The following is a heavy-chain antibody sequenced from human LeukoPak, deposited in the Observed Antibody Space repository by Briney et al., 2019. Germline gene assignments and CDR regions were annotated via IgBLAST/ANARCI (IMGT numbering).Heavy chain of an antibody. V-gene: IGHV3-9*01. J-gene: IGHJ4*02. D-gene: IGHD5-18*01. CDR1: GFTFSSYS. Sequence: PTGGSLRLSCAASGFTFSSYSMDWVRQAPGKGLEWVSGISWNSGIMGYADSVKGRFTTSRDNAKNSLYLQMNSLRPEDTALYYCTKDSVAMVTTSDYWGQGTLVTVSS. CDR3: TKDSVAMVTTSDY. CDR2: ISWNSGIM.